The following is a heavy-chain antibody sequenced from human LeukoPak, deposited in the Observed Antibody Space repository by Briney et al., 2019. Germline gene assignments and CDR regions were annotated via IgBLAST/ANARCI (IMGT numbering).Heavy chain of an antibody. CDR3: ARIEGDYGVFVF. Sequence: SVKVSCKASGGTFNTYAFNWVRQAPGQGLEWMGRIIPVFGTPHYAQEYQGRLTITTDELASTVYMELSSLRSQDTAIYYCARIEGDYGVFVFWGQGTLVTVSS. V-gene: IGHV1-69*05. CDR1: GGTFNTYA. J-gene: IGHJ4*02. CDR2: IIPVFGTP. D-gene: IGHD4-17*01.